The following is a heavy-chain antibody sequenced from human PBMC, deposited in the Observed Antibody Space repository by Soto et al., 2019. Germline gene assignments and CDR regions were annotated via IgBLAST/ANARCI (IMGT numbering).Heavy chain of an antibody. CDR1: GGSISSTSHY. CDR3: ARAPTGAGNYQMDV. D-gene: IGHD3-10*01. Sequence: PSETLSLTGSVSGGSISSTSHYWGWIRRPPGKGLEWIGSIFYSGITYFNSSLKTRVTISVDTSKSQFSLKLSSVTAADTAVYFCARAPTGAGNYQMDVWGKGATVTVSS. V-gene: IGHV4-39*01. J-gene: IGHJ6*03. CDR2: IFYSGIT.